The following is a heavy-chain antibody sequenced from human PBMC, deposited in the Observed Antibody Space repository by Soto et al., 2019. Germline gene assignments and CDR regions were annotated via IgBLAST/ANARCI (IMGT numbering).Heavy chain of an antibody. J-gene: IGHJ6*02. CDR1: GFTFSSYW. CDR3: ARDLGGSSSSGLYYYYYGMDV. Sequence: EVQLVESGGGLVQPGGSLRLSCAASGFTFSSYWMHWVRQAPGKGLVWVSRINSDGSSTSYADSVKGRFTISRDNAKNTLYLQMNSLRAEDTAVYYCARDLGGSSSSGLYYYYYGMDVWGQGTTVTVSS. D-gene: IGHD6-6*01. CDR2: INSDGSST. V-gene: IGHV3-74*01.